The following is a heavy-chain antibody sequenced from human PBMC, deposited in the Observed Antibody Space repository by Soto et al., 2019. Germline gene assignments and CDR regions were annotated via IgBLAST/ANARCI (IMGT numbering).Heavy chain of an antibody. V-gene: IGHV3-30*18. D-gene: IGHD3-16*01. Sequence: QVQLVESGGGVVQPGRSLRLSCAASGFTFSSYGMHWVRQAPGKGVEWVAVISYDGSNKYYADSVNGRFTISRDNSKNSLYLHMTCLRAEDTGVYYCAKDVVYYFDYWGQGTLVTVSS. CDR2: ISYDGSNK. J-gene: IGHJ4*02. CDR1: GFTFSSYG. CDR3: AKDVVYYFDY.